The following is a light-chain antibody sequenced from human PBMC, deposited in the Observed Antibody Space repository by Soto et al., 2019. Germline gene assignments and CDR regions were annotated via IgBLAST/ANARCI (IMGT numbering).Light chain of an antibody. Sequence: DIQMTQSPSTLSGSVGYRFTITCRASQTISSWLAWYQQKPGKAPKLLIYKASTLKSGVPSRFSGSGSGTEFTLTISSLQPDDFATYYCQHYNSYSTFGQGTTVDIK. V-gene: IGKV1-5*03. CDR1: QTISSW. CDR2: KAS. J-gene: IGKJ1*01. CDR3: QHYNSYST.